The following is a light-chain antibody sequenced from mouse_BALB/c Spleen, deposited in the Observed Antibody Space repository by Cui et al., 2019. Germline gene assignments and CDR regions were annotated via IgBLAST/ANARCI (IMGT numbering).Light chain of an antibody. V-gene: IGLV3*01. J-gene: IGLJ2*01. CDR1: SQHTTYT. CDR3: GVGDTIKEQVV. CDR2: LKKDGSH. Sequence: QLVLTQSSSASFSLGASATLTCTFSSQHTTYTIEWYQQQPLKPPKYVMELKKDGSHSTGEGIPDRFSGYSSGAERYLSISNIQPEDEVIYICGVGDTIKEQVVFGGGTKGTV.